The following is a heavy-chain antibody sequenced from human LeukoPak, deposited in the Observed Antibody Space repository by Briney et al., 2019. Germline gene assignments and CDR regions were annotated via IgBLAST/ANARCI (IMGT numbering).Heavy chain of an antibody. CDR2: TSGSGGAT. Sequence: GGTLRLSCAASGFTFNTYGMSWVRQAPGKGLEWVSGTSGSGGATYYADSVKGRFTISRDDPHNTLYLQMNSLRAEDTAVYFCARGGVDYDYWGQGALVTVSS. V-gene: IGHV3-23*01. CDR3: ARGGVDYDY. J-gene: IGHJ4*02. CDR1: GFTFNTYG. D-gene: IGHD5-12*01.